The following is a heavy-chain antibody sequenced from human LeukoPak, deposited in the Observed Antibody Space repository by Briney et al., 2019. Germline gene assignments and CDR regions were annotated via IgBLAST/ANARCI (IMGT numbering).Heavy chain of an antibody. Sequence: GESLKISCKGSGYSFTSYWIGWVRQMPGKGLEWMGIIYPGDSDTRYSPSFQGQVTISADKSISTAYLQWSSLKASDTAMYYCASRWDFSRGWFFDYGGQEPWSPSPQ. CDR1: GYSFTSYW. CDR2: IYPGDSDT. J-gene: IGHJ4*01. V-gene: IGHV5-51*01. D-gene: IGHD6-19*01. CDR3: ASRWDFSRGWFFDY.